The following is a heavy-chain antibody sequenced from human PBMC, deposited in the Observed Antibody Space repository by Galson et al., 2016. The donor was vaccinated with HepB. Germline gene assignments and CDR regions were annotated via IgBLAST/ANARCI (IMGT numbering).Heavy chain of an antibody. V-gene: IGHV3-74*01. D-gene: IGHD2-15*01. Sequence: SLRLSCAASGFTFGTHWMHWVRQAPGKGLVCVSRISEDGRATNYADSVKGRFAISRDNAKNTRYLQMNSLSAEDTAIYYCARVFPARCSGRSCFSEGAFDIWGQGTMVIVSS. CDR1: GFTFGTHW. CDR2: ISEDGRAT. J-gene: IGHJ3*02. CDR3: ARVFPARCSGRSCFSEGAFDI.